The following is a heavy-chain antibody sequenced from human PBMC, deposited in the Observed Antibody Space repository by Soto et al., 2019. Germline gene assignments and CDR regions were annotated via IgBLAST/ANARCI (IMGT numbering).Heavy chain of an antibody. CDR3: AKGMRDGSGSYYPYYFDY. CDR2: ISGSGGST. J-gene: IGHJ4*02. V-gene: IGHV3-23*01. D-gene: IGHD3-10*01. Sequence: GGSLRLSCAASGFTFSSYAMSWVRQAPGKGLEWVSAISGSGGSTYYADSGKGRFTISRDNSKNTLYLQMNSLRDEDTAVYYCAKGMRDGSGSYYPYYFDYWGQGTLVTVSS. CDR1: GFTFSSYA.